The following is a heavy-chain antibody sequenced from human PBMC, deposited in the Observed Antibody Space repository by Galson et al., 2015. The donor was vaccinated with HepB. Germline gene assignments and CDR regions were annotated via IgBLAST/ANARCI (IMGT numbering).Heavy chain of an antibody. CDR1: GFTFSNAW. V-gene: IGHV3-15*01. CDR2: IKSKTDGGTT. D-gene: IGHD3-3*01. CDR3: TTAPASFGVVIAGYYYYGMDV. J-gene: IGHJ6*02. Sequence: SLRLSCAASGFTFSNAWMSWVRQAPGKGLEWVGRIKSKTDGGTTDYAAPVKGRFTISRDDSKNTLYLQMNSLKTEDTAVYYCTTAPASFGVVIAGYYYYGMDVWGQGTTVTVSS.